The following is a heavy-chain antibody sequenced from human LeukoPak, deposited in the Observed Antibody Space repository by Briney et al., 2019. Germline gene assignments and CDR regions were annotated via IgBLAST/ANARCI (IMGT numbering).Heavy chain of an antibody. V-gene: IGHV4-34*01. CDR3: ARAGRTGYWRY. D-gene: IGHD3/OR15-3a*01. Sequence: PSETLSLTCAVYGGSFSGYYWSWIRQPPGKGLEWIGEINHSGSTNYNPSLKSRVTISVDTSKNQFSLKLSSVTAADTAVYYCARAGRTGYWRYWGQGTLVTVSS. J-gene: IGHJ4*02. CDR1: GGSFSGYY. CDR2: INHSGST.